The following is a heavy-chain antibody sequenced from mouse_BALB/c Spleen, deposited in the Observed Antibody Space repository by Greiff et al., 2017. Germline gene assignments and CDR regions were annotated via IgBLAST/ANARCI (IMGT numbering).Heavy chain of an antibody. V-gene: IGHV5-12-2*01. CDR2: ISNGGGST. CDR3: ARQPLYYAMDY. Sequence: EVQLVESGGGLVQPGGSLKLSCAASGFTFSSYTMSWVRQTPEKRLEWVAYISNGGGSTYYPDTVKGRFTISRDNAKNTLYLQMSSLKSEDTAMYYCARQPLYYAMDYWGQGTSVTVSS. CDR1: GFTFSSYT. J-gene: IGHJ4*01.